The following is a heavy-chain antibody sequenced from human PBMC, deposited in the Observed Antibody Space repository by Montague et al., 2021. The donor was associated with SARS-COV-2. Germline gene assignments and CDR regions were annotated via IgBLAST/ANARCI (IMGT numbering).Heavy chain of an antibody. CDR3: ARTTTRMLYPENAFDI. V-gene: IGHV6-1*01. Sequence: CAISGDSVSSNTATWHWIRQSPSRGLEWLGRTYYRSEWYHDYAISLKSRITINPDTSKNQFSLQLSSVAPEDTAVFYCARTTTRMLYPENAFDIWGQGTMVTVSS. CDR2: TYYRSEWYH. D-gene: IGHD2-15*01. CDR1: GDSVSSNTAT. J-gene: IGHJ3*02.